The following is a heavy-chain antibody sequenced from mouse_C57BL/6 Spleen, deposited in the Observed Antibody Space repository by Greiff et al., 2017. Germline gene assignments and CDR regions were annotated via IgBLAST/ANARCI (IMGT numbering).Heavy chain of an antibody. CDR2: IYPGDGDT. CDR1: GYAFSSSW. D-gene: IGHD3-3*01. CDR3: ARCLGEGAMDY. V-gene: IGHV1-82*01. J-gene: IGHJ4*01. Sequence: VQLQQSGPELVKPGASVKISCKASGYAFSSSWMNWVKQRPGKGLEWIGRIYPGDGDTNYNGKFKGKATLTADKSSSTAYMQLSSLTSEDSAVYFCARCLGEGAMDYWGQGTSVTVSS.